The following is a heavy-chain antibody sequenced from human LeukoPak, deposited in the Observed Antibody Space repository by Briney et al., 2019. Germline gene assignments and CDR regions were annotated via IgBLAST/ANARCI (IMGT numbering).Heavy chain of an antibody. CDR3: AKDHDALVPAAQFDY. CDR2: ISGSGGST. D-gene: IGHD2-2*01. Sequence: GGSLRLSCAASGFTFSSYAMSWVCQAPGKGLEWVSAISGSGGSTYYADSVKGRFTISRDNSSNTLSLQMTSLRAGDTAVYYCAKDHDALVPAAQFDYWGQGTLVTVSS. CDR1: GFTFSSYA. J-gene: IGHJ4*02. V-gene: IGHV3-23*01.